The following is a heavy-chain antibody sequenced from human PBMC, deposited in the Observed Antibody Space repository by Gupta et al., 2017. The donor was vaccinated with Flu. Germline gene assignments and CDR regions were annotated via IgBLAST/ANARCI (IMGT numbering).Heavy chain of an antibody. Sequence: EVQLVESGGGLVQPGRSLRLSCTASGFTFGDYAMSWFRQAPGKGLEWVGFIRSKAYGGTTEYAASVKGRFTISRDDSKSIAYLQMNSLKTEDTAVYYCTRDRQWLVQGELDYWGQGTLVTVSS. CDR1: GFTFGDYA. CDR3: TRDRQWLVQGELDY. CDR2: IRSKAYGGTT. V-gene: IGHV3-49*03. J-gene: IGHJ4*02. D-gene: IGHD6-19*01.